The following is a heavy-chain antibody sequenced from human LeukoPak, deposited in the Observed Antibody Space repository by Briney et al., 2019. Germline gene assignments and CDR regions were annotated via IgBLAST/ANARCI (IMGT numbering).Heavy chain of an antibody. J-gene: IGHJ4*02. CDR3: ARTREGSADIDY. Sequence: GGSLRLSCAASGFTFSAYYMSWIRQAPGKGLEWVSYISSSSSYTNYADSVKGRFTISRDNAKNSLYLQMNSLRAEDTAVYYCARTREGSADIDYWGQGTLVTVSS. D-gene: IGHD2-15*01. CDR1: GFTFSAYY. V-gene: IGHV3-11*06. CDR2: ISSSSSYT.